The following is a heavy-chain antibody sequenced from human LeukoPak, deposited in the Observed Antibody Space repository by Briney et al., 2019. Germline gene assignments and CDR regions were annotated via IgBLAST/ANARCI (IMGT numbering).Heavy chain of an antibody. J-gene: IGHJ4*02. CDR3: ARGGHSFGTPRPLAY. V-gene: IGHV4-59*01. CDR1: GGSISPYY. D-gene: IGHD5-18*01. CDR2: IYYSGST. Sequence: SETLSLTCTVSGGSISPYYWSWIRQPPGKGLEWIGHIYYSGSTNYNPSLKSRVTISVDTSKNQFSLKLSSVTAADTAVYYCARGGHSFGTPRPLAYWGQGILVTVSS.